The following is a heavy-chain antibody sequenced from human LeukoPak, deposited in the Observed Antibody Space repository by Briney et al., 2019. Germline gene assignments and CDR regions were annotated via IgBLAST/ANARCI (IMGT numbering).Heavy chain of an antibody. J-gene: IGHJ3*02. CDR2: IKQDGSEK. D-gene: IGHD2-15*01. CDR3: ARGGYCSGGTCYGPDAFDI. CDR1: GFTFSSYA. Sequence: GGSLRLSCAASGFTFSSYAMSWVRQAPGKGLEWVANIKQDGSEKYYVDSVKGRFTISRDNAKDSLYLQMYGLRDEDTAVYYCARGGYCSGGTCYGPDAFDIWGQGTMVSVSS. V-gene: IGHV3-7*01.